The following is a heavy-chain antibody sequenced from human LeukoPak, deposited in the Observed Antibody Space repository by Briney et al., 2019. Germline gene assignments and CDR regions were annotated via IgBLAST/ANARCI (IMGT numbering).Heavy chain of an antibody. CDR3: ARTVGATTGLSDY. J-gene: IGHJ4*02. CDR1: GGSISSSYYY. CDR2: IYYSGST. D-gene: IGHD1-26*01. V-gene: IGHV4-39*07. Sequence: SETLSLTCTVSGGSISSSYYYWGWIRQPPGKGLEWIGSIYYSGSTYYNPSLKSRVTISVDTSKNQFSLKLSSVTAADTAVYYCARTVGATTGLSDYWGQGTLVTVSS.